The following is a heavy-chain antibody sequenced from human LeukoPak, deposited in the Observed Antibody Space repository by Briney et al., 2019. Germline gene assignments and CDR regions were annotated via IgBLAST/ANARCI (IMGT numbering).Heavy chain of an antibody. Sequence: SETLSLTCTVSGGSISSYYWSWIRQPPGKGLEWIGYIYYSGSTNYNPSLKSRVTISVDTSKNQFSLKLSSVTAADTAVYYCARESGYPAYFDYWGQGTLVTVSS. CDR1: GGSISSYY. CDR3: ARESGYPAYFDY. CDR2: IYYSGST. D-gene: IGHD5-12*01. V-gene: IGHV4-59*01. J-gene: IGHJ4*02.